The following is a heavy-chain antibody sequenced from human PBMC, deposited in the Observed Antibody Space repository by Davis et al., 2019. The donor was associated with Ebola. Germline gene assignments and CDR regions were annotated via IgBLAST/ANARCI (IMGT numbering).Heavy chain of an antibody. V-gene: IGHV3-21*01. CDR2: ISSDSDYI. D-gene: IGHD4-23*01. CDR3: ARGGGVV. CDR1: GFTFSTYS. J-gene: IGHJ4*02. Sequence: GESLKISCAASGFTFSTYSMSWVRQAPGKGLEWVSSISSDSDYIYYADSAKGRFTISRDNAKNSLYLQMNSLRAEDTAVYYCARGGGVVWGQGTLVTVSS.